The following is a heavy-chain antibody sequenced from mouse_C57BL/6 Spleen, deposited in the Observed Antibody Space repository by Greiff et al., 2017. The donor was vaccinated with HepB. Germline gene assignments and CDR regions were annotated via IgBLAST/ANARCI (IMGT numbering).Heavy chain of an antibody. CDR3: ARSLANWAWFAY. D-gene: IGHD4-1*01. CDR2: IYPGDGDT. J-gene: IGHJ3*01. CDR1: GYAFSSSW. V-gene: IGHV1-82*01. Sequence: LVESGPELVKPGASVKISCKASGYAFSSSWMNWVKQRPGKGLEWIGRIYPGDGDTNYNGKFKGKATLTADKSSSTAYMQLSSLTSEDSAVYFCARSLANWAWFAYWGQGTLVTVSA.